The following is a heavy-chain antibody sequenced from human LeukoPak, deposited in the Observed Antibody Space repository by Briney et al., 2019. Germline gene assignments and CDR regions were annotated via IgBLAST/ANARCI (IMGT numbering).Heavy chain of an antibody. CDR1: GYTFIGYY. CDR3: ARGPYCTNGVCDVPHADN. D-gene: IGHD2-8*01. J-gene: IGHJ4*02. Sequence: GSVKVSCQASGYTFIGYYMHWVRQAPGQGLEWMGCINPNSGGTNYAQNFQGRVTMTRDTSISTAYMELSSLRADDTAVYYCARGPYCTNGVCDVPHADNWGQGTLVTASS. V-gene: IGHV1-2*02. CDR2: INPNSGGT.